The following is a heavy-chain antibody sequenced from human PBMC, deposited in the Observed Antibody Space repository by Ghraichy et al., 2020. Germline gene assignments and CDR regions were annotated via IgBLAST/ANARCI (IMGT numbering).Heavy chain of an antibody. V-gene: IGHV1-8*03. Sequence: ASVKVSCKASAYIFSTYYITWVRHATGQGLEWMGWMNPSSGNTGYAQSFQGRVTFTRDTSTNTAYMEIISLRSEDTAVYYCARAIRYQLLSEYWGQGTLVTVSS. J-gene: IGHJ4*02. D-gene: IGHD2-2*01. CDR3: ARAIRYQLLSEY. CDR1: AYIFSTYY. CDR2: MNPSSGNT.